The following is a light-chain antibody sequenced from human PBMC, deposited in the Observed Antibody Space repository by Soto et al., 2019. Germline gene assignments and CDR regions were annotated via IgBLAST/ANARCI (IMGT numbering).Light chain of an antibody. V-gene: IGLV2-23*01. CDR2: EDT. J-gene: IGLJ1*01. CDR3: CAYAGSTSKV. CDR1: SSDVGNYNF. Sequence: QSALTQPASVSGSPGQSITISCTGSSSDVGNYNFVSWYQQYPGKAPQVIIYEDTKRPPGVSNRFSGSKSGNTASLTISGLQSEDEADYHCCAYAGSTSKVFGTGTKLTVL.